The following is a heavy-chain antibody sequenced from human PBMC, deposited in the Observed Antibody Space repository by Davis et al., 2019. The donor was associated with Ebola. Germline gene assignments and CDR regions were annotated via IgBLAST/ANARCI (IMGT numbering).Heavy chain of an antibody. CDR3: ARDRKVYTY. V-gene: IGHV3-33*08. CDR1: GFTFSSYT. J-gene: IGHJ4*02. Sequence: SLKISCAASGFTFSSYTMNWVRQAPGKGLEWVAVIWYDGGRKYYADSVKGRFTISRDNSKNTLYLQMDSLRAEDTAVYYCARDRKVYTYWGQGTLVTVSS. CDR2: IWYDGGRK.